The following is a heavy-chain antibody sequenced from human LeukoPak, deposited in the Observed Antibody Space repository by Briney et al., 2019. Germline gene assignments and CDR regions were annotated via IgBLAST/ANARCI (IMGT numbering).Heavy chain of an antibody. CDR3: VKANGAIFGVAGYFDY. J-gene: IGHJ4*02. CDR2: ISNSGGSI. CDR1: GFSFSSYA. V-gene: IGHV3-23*01. D-gene: IGHD3-3*02. Sequence: GGSLRLSCAATGFSFSSYAMTWVRQAPGKGLEWVSVISNSGGSIYYADSVKGRFTISRDNSKNTLYLQMNSLRAEDTAVYYCVKANGAIFGVAGYFDYWGQGTLVTVSS.